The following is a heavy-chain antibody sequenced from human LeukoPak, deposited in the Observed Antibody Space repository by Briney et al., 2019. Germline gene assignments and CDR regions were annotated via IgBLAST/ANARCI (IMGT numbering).Heavy chain of an antibody. Sequence: PGGSLRLSCAASGFTFDDDTMHWVRQTPGRGLEWVSFITWKSHRTHYADSVKGRFTVSRDNSKASLYLQMNSLRTEDTGLYHCASEVGYRSLGYLGQGTLVTVSS. D-gene: IGHD3-3*01. V-gene: IGHV3-43*01. J-gene: IGHJ4*02. CDR2: ITWKSHRT. CDR3: ASEVGYRSLGY. CDR1: GFTFDDDT.